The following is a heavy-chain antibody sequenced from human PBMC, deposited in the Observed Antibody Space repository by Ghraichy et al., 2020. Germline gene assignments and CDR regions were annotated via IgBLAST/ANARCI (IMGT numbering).Heavy chain of an antibody. CDR3: ARGTGVEGTVVVLFDY. CDR2: INSDGSST. V-gene: IGHV3-74*01. D-gene: IGHD1-26*01. Sequence: GGSLRLSCAASGFTFSRYWMHWVRQAPGKGLVWVSRINSDGSSTSYADSVKGRFTISRDNAKNTLYLQMNSLRDEDTAVYYCARGTGVEGTVVVLFDYWGQGTLVTVYS. CDR1: GFTFSRYW. J-gene: IGHJ4*02.